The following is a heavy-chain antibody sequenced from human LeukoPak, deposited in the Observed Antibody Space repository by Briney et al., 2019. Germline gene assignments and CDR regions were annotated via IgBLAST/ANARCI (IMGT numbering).Heavy chain of an antibody. J-gene: IGHJ4*02. Sequence: GGSLRLSCAASGFTFSSYWMAWVRQSPGKGLEWVANIKQDGGEKYYVDSVKGRFTNSRDNAKNSLYLQMNSLRAEDTAVYYCARDKVVGATNFDYWGQGSLVTVSS. D-gene: IGHD1-26*01. V-gene: IGHV3-7*01. CDR2: IKQDGGEK. CDR1: GFTFSSYW. CDR3: ARDKVVGATNFDY.